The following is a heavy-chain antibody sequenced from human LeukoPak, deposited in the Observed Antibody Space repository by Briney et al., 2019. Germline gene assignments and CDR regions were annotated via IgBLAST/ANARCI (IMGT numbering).Heavy chain of an antibody. Sequence: GGSLRLSCAASGFTFSSYAMHWVRQAPGKGLEWVANIKQDGSEKYYVDSVKGRFTISRDNAKNSLYLQMNSLRAEDTAVYYCARAGYYDSSGYYLGYFDYWGQGTLVTVSS. CDR1: GFTFSSYA. J-gene: IGHJ4*02. CDR2: IKQDGSEK. V-gene: IGHV3-7*01. CDR3: ARAGYYDSSGYYLGYFDY. D-gene: IGHD3-22*01.